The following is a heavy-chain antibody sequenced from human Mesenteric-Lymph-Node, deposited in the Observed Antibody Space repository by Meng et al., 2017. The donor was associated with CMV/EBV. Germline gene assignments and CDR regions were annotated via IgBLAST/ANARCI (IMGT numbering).Heavy chain of an antibody. Sequence: SETLSLTCTVSGGSISGYYWNWIRQPPGKGLEWIGYIYYSGSTNYNPSLKSRVSISLDTSKNQFSLKLSSVTAADTAVYYCARDPIVVVPAVDYYFYYGMDVWGQGTTVTVSS. CDR3: ARDPIVVVPAVDYYFYYGMDV. V-gene: IGHV4-59*01. J-gene: IGHJ6*02. CDR1: GGSISGYY. D-gene: IGHD2-2*01. CDR2: IYYSGST.